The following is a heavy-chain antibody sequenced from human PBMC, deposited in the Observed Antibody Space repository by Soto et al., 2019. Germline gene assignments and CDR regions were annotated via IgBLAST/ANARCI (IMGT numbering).Heavy chain of an antibody. V-gene: IGHV3-30*18. D-gene: IGHD3-10*01. Sequence: QVQLVESGGGVVQPGRSLRLSCAASGFTFSSYGMHWVRQAPGKGLEWVAVISYDGSNKYYADSVKGRFTISRDNSKNTLYLQMNSLRAEDTAVYYCAKESGTVLLWFGDYGMDVW. CDR2: ISYDGSNK. CDR1: GFTFSSYG. J-gene: IGHJ6*01. CDR3: AKESGTVLLWFGDYGMDV.